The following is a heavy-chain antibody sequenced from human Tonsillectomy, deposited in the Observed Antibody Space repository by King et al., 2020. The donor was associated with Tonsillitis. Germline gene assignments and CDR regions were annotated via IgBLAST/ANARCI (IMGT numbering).Heavy chain of an antibody. D-gene: IGHD2-2*01. V-gene: IGHV4-59*01. J-gene: IGHJ3*02. CDR1: GGSISSYY. Sequence: QLQESGPGLVKPSETLSLTCTVSGGSISSYYWSWIRQPPGKGLEWIGYIYYSGSTNYNPSLTSRVTISVDTSKNQFSLKLSSVTAADTAVYYCARGRVPSTCDAFDIWGQGTMVTVSS. CDR3: ARGRVPSTCDAFDI. CDR2: IYYSGST.